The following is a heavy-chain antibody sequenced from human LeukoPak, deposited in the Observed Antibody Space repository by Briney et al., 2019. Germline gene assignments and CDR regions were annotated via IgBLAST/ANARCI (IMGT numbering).Heavy chain of an antibody. CDR3: AKDSPAMAWYFDP. CDR1: GFTFSSYG. J-gene: IGHJ2*01. CDR2: IRYDGSNK. D-gene: IGHD5-24*01. V-gene: IGHV3-30*02. Sequence: GGSLRLSCAASGFTFSSYGMHWVRQAPGKGLEWVAFIRYDGSNKYHADSVKGRFTISRDNSKNTLYLQMNSLRAEDTAVYYCAKDSPAMAWYFDPWGRGTLVTVSS.